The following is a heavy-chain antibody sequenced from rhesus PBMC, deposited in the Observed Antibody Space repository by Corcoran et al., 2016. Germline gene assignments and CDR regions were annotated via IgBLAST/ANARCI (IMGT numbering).Heavy chain of an antibody. CDR1: GGSIRSTW. V-gene: IGHV4-80*01. Sequence: LRGTGPGLVKPSGTRALHCAVLGGSIRSTWWSWLRQPPGKGLEWIGDIDGNGGKTNYNPTLKSRVTIARDASKNQCSLNLNSAAAADTALYYCARAPSGSPPLWGQGVLVTVSS. CDR2: IDGNGGKT. CDR3: ARAPSGSPPL. D-gene: IGHD4-29*01. J-gene: IGHJ4*01.